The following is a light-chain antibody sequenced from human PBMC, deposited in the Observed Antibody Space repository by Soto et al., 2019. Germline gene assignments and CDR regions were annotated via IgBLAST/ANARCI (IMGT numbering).Light chain of an antibody. CDR1: QSLVDSDGDTY. CDR3: IQATKFRIT. J-gene: IGKJ5*01. Sequence: DIVLTQTAVSSPVTLGQPASISCRSIQSLVDSDGDTYLSWLQQKPGQPPRLLIYKISNRLPGVPDRFSGSGAGTDFTLEISRVEPEDVGVYYCIQATKFRITFGQGTRL. V-gene: IGKV2-24*01. CDR2: KIS.